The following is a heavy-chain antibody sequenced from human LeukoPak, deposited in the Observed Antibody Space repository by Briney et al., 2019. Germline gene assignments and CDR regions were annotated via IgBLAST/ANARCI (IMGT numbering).Heavy chain of an antibody. Sequence: GGSLRLSCAASGFTFSSYAMRWVRQAPDKGLEWVAVISYDGSNKYYADSVKGRFTISRDNSKNTLYLQMNSLRAEDTAAYYCARDGGSVTGTTGYLDYWGQGTLVTVSS. CDR2: ISYDGSNK. D-gene: IGHD1-1*01. CDR1: GFTFSSYA. J-gene: IGHJ4*02. CDR3: ARDGGSVTGTTGYLDY. V-gene: IGHV3-30-3*01.